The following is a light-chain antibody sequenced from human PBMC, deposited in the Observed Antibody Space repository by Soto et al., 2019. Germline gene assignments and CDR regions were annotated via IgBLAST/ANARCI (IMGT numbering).Light chain of an antibody. CDR3: QQYDSYPLT. CDR2: DVS. J-gene: IGKJ4*01. Sequence: DVQMTQSPSTLAASVGDRVTITCRASQSINNLLAWYQQKPGKAPKFLIYDVSTLESGVPSRFSGSGSGTGFTLTISSLQPEDFATYYCQQYDSYPLTFGGGTKVDI. CDR1: QSINNL. V-gene: IGKV1-5*01.